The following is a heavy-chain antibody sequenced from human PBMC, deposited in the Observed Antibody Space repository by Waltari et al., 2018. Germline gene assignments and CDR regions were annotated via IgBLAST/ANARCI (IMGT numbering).Heavy chain of an antibody. Sequence: QLQLQESGPGLVKPSETLSLTCTVSGGSISSSSYYWGWIRQPPGKGLEWIGGIYYSGSTYYNPSLKSRVTISVDTSKNQFSLKLSSVTAADTAVYYCARAGIAAAAEYFQHWGQGTLVTVSS. J-gene: IGHJ1*01. D-gene: IGHD6-13*01. CDR3: ARAGIAAAAEYFQH. CDR2: IYYSGST. CDR1: GGSISSSSYY. V-gene: IGHV4-39*07.